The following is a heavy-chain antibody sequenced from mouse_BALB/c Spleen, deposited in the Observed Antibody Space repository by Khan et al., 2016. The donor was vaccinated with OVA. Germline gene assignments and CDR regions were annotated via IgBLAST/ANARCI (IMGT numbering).Heavy chain of an antibody. V-gene: IGHV5-6*01. CDR1: GFNFSSYG. J-gene: IGHJ4*01. D-gene: IGHD2-9*01. CDR3: NRTYYGYDYYAMDN. CDR2: ISRGGGYT. Sequence: VQLKESGGDLVKPGGSLKLSCAASGFNFSSYGMSWVRQTPDKRLEWVASISRGGGYTYYADSVKGRFTISRDYAKNTLYLQMSSLKSEDTAMFYCNRTYYGYDYYAMDNWGQGTSVTVSS.